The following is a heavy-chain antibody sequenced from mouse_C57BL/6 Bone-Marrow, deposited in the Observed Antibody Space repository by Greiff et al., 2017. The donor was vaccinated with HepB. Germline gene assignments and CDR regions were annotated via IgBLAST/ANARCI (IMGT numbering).Heavy chain of an antibody. CDR3: ARDSSGHYFDY. V-gene: IGHV5-4*03. CDR1: GFTFSSYA. Sequence: EVKLVESGGRLVKPGGSLKLSCAASGFTFSSYAMSWVRQTPEKRLEWVATISDGGSYTYYPDNVKGRFTISRDNAKNNLYLQMSHLKSEDTAMYYCARDSSGHYFDYWGQGTTLTVSS. D-gene: IGHD3-2*02. CDR2: ISDGGSYT. J-gene: IGHJ2*01.